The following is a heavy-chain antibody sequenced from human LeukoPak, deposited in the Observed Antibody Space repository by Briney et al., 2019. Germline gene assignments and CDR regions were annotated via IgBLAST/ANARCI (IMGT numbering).Heavy chain of an antibody. J-gene: IGHJ6*02. Sequence: PGGSLRLSCAATGFTFKDYGMHWVRQPPGKGLEWVSSINWNGGVTDYADSVKGRFTISRDNSKNSLYLQLSSLRPEDTALYYCAKHMRATNTYSFFGLDVWGQGTTVTVSS. V-gene: IGHV3-9*01. D-gene: IGHD1-26*01. CDR2: INWNGGVT. CDR1: GFTFKDYG. CDR3: AKHMRATNTYSFFGLDV.